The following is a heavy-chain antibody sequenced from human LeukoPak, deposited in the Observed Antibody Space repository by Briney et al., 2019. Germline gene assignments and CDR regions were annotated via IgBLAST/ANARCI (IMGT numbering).Heavy chain of an antibody. D-gene: IGHD3-10*01. Sequence: PGGSLRLSCAASGFTFSDYYMSWIRQAPGKGLEWVSYISSSGSTIYYADSVKGRFTISRDNAKNSLYLQMNSLRAEDTAVYYCARVDYYGSGSYTNIDYWGQGTLVTVSS. V-gene: IGHV3-11*01. J-gene: IGHJ4*02. CDR1: GFTFSDYY. CDR2: ISSSGSTI. CDR3: ARVDYYGSGSYTNIDY.